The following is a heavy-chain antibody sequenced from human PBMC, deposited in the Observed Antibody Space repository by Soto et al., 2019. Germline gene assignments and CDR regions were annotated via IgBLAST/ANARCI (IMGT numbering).Heavy chain of an antibody. D-gene: IGHD6-19*01. V-gene: IGHV4-59*01. CDR2: LYYSGST. CDR1: GGSISSYF. CDR3: ARAAGPYSSVWYKYYFDY. Sequence: QVQLQESGPGLVKPSETLSLTCTVSGGSISSYFWSWIRQPPGQGLEWIGYLYYSGSTNYNPSLKSRVTISVDTSKKQFSQKLSSVTAADTAVYYCARAAGPYSSVWYKYYFDYWGQGTLVTVSS. J-gene: IGHJ4*02.